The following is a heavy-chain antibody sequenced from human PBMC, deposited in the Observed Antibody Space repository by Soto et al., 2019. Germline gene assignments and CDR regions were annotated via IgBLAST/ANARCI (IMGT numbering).Heavy chain of an antibody. Sequence: EVQLVESGGGLVQPGGSLRLSCAASGFTFSSYNMNWVRQAPGKGLECVAYIRSRSSTIYYADSVKGRFTISRDNAKNPLYLQMNSLRDDDTAVYYCARDRSGSEGRYFDLWGRGTLVTVSS. V-gene: IGHV3-48*02. CDR2: IRSRSSTI. CDR3: ARDRSGSEGRYFDL. D-gene: IGHD1-26*01. CDR1: GFTFSSYN. J-gene: IGHJ2*01.